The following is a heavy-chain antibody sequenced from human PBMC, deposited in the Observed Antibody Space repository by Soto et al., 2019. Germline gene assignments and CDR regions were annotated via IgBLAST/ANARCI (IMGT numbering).Heavy chain of an antibody. CDR3: ARGNVVAIDF. V-gene: IGHV4-30-2*01. D-gene: IGHD2-21*01. J-gene: IGHJ4*02. CDR2: IYHSGST. Sequence: SETLSLTCAVSGGSISSGGYSWSWIRQPPGKGLEWIGYIYHSGSTYYNPSLKSRVTISVDRSKNQFSLKLSSVTAADTAVYYCARGNVVAIDFWGQGTLVTVSS. CDR1: GGSISSGGYS.